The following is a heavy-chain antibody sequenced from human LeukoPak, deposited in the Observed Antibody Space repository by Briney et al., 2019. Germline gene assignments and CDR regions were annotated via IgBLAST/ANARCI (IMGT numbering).Heavy chain of an antibody. J-gene: IGHJ6*03. Sequence: GGSLRLSCAASGFSISSYEMNWVRQAPGKGLEWVSYISSSGSTMYYADSVKGRFTISRDNAKNSLYLQMNSLRAEDTAVYYCARVEPAPYYYYMDVWGKGTTVTVSS. D-gene: IGHD1-26*01. CDR3: ARVEPAPYYYYMDV. V-gene: IGHV3-48*03. CDR1: GFSISSYE. CDR2: ISSSGSTM.